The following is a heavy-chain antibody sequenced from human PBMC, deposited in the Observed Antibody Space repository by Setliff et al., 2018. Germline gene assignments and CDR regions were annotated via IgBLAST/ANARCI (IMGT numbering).Heavy chain of an antibody. Sequence: SETLSLTCTVSGGSISSPSYFWGWVRQPPGKEMEWIATIYYSGNSNYNPSLKSRVTISIDTSQQFSLKLSSVTAADTAVYYCSRGPSKVQFDTWGRGIPVTVSS. CDR3: SRGPSKVQFDT. J-gene: IGHJ5*02. CDR1: GGSISSPSYF. D-gene: IGHD4-4*01. CDR2: IYYSGNS. V-gene: IGHV4-39*01.